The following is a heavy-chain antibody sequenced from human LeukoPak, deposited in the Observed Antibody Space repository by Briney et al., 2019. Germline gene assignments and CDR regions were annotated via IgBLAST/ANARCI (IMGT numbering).Heavy chain of an antibody. CDR1: GYTFTTYA. CDR2: ISAYYGNT. CDR3: ARDLYSYGQRDYYDYYYYLDV. D-gene: IGHD5-18*01. V-gene: IGHV1-18*01. J-gene: IGHJ6*03. Sequence: ASVKVSCKASGYTFTTYAISWVRQAPGQGLEWMGWISAYYGNTTYAQKFQGRVTMTRDMSTSTVYMELSSLRSEDTAVYYCARDLYSYGQRDYYDYYYYLDVWGKGTTVTVSS.